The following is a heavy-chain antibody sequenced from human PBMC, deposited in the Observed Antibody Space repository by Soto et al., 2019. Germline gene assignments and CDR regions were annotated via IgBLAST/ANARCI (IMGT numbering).Heavy chain of an antibody. Sequence: SETLSLTCTVSGGSTSSDNYWSWIRQPPGKGLEWIGHIYYSGNTDYNPSLKSRLAISIDTSKNQFSLKLSSVTAADTAVYFCAREGGESSDGLYYFDSWGQGSMVTVYS. CDR1: GGSTSSDNY. D-gene: IGHD3-16*01. V-gene: IGHV4-30-4*01. J-gene: IGHJ4*02. CDR3: AREGGESSDGLYYFDS. CDR2: IYYSGNT.